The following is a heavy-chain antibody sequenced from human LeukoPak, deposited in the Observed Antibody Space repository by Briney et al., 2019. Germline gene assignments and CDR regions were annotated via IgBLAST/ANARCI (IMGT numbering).Heavy chain of an antibody. CDR3: ARDRGGLWFGELFAYYYYMDV. Sequence: ASVKVSCKVSGYTLTELSMHWVRQAPGKGLEWMGGFDPEDGETIYAQKFQGRVTMTEDTSTDTAYMELSSLRSEDTAVYYCARDRGGLWFGELFAYYYYMDVWGKGTTVTVSS. J-gene: IGHJ6*03. CDR2: FDPEDGET. CDR1: GYTLTELS. V-gene: IGHV1-24*01. D-gene: IGHD3-10*01.